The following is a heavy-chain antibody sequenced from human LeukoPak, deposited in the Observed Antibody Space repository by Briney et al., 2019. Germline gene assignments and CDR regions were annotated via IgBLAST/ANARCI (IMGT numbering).Heavy chain of an antibody. CDR3: ARELTTVIPDYYYYGMDV. V-gene: IGHV3-33*01. D-gene: IGHD4-17*01. Sequence: GRSLRLSCAASGFTFSSYGMHWVRQAPGKGLEWVPVIWYDGSNKYYADSVKGRFTISRDNSKNTLYLQMNSLRAEGTAVYYCARELTTVIPDYYYYGMDVWGQGTTVTVSS. CDR1: GFTFSSYG. J-gene: IGHJ6*02. CDR2: IWYDGSNK.